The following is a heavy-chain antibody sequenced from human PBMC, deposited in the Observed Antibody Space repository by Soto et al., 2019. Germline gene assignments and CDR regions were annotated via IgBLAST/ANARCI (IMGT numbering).Heavy chain of an antibody. J-gene: IGHJ5*02. CDR3: ARGKRSKTASAGTGWFDP. V-gene: IGHV4-30-2*06. CDR2: IYYPGLT. Sequence: QLQLQESGSGLLKPSQTLSLNCSVSGDSISSGGLSWNWLRQSPGRGLEWIWYIYYPGLTYYNPSLKSRVSMSLDTSENQVSLSLSSVTAADSAVYYCARGKRSKTASAGTGWFDPWGPGTLVTVSS. D-gene: IGHD6-13*01. CDR1: GDSISSGGLS.